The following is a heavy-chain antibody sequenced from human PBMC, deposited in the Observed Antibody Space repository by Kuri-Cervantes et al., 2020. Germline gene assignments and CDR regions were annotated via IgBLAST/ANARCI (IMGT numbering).Heavy chain of an antibody. Sequence: GESLKISCAASGFTFSSYGMHWVRQAPGKGLEWVVVISHDGSSDFYADSVKGRFTISRDNSKNTLYLQMNSLRTEDTAVYYCGRGTDYGDYAGLDYWGQGTLVTVSS. CDR3: GRGTDYGDYAGLDY. CDR1: GFTFSSYG. CDR2: ISHDGSSD. J-gene: IGHJ4*02. D-gene: IGHD4-17*01. V-gene: IGHV3-30*19.